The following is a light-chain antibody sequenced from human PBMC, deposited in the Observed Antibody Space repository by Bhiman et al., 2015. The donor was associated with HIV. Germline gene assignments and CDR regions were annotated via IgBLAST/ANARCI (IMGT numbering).Light chain of an antibody. CDR1: SSDVGGYNY. V-gene: IGLV1-51*01. Sequence: QSALTQPASVSGSPGQSIIISCTGTSSDVGGYNYVSWYQQFPGTAPKLLIYDNDKRPSGIPDRFSGSKSDTSASLGITGLQTGDEAHYYCGAWDSSLSSYVFGAGTKVTV. CDR2: DND. J-gene: IGLJ1*01. CDR3: GAWDSSLSSYV.